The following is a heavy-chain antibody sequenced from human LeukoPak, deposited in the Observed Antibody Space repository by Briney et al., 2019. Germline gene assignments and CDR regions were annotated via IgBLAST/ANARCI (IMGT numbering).Heavy chain of an antibody. CDR2: MNPNSGNT. CDR1: GYTFTSYD. V-gene: IGHV1-8*01. J-gene: IGHJ4*02. D-gene: IGHD2-15*01. CDR3: ARISSIVAATRHVVRGLDY. Sequence: ASVKVSCKASGYTFTSYDINWVRQATGQRLEWMGWMNPNSGNTGYAQKFQGRVTMTRNTSISTAYMELSSLRSEDTAVYYCARISSIVAATRHVVRGLDYWGQGTLVTVSS.